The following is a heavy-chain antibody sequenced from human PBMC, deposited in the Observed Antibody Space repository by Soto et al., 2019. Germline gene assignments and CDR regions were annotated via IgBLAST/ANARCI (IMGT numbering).Heavy chain of an antibody. CDR1: GTTFSSYG. V-gene: IGHV1-69*06. J-gene: IGHJ4*02. Sequence: QVQLVQSGAELKKPGSSVNVSCKASGTTFSSYGFNWVRQAPGQGLEWMGGIIPVLGTINYAQKFQGRVTSTADKSTSTVYMDLSSLRSEDTAVYYCARGTLFCGGYCYFAHWGLGTLVTVSS. D-gene: IGHD2-21*02. CDR2: IIPVLGTI. CDR3: ARGTLFCGGYCYFAH.